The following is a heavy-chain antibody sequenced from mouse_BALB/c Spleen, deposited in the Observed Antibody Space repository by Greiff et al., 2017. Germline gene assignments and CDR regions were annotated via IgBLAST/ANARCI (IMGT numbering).Heavy chain of an antibody. D-gene: IGHD2-14*01. Sequence: QVQLQQSGAELAKPGASVKMSCKASGYTFTSYWMHWVKQRPGQGLEWIGYINPSTGYTEYNQKFKDKATLTADKSSSTAYMQLSSLTSEDSAVYYCASSYYRYDGWGDYYAMDYWGQGTSVTVSS. CDR3: ASSYYRYDGWGDYYAMDY. CDR1: GYTFTSYW. CDR2: INPSTGYT. V-gene: IGHV1-7*01. J-gene: IGHJ4*01.